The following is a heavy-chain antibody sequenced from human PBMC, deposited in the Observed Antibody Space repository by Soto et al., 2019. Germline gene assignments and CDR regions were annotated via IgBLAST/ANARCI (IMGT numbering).Heavy chain of an antibody. V-gene: IGHV4-31*03. CDR3: ARGYSSSWYFDY. J-gene: IGHJ4*02. Sequence: SDTLSLTCSVSGSSISTVGHYWTWIRQPPGKGLEWIGSIYHTGSTYYSKSLRSRLTMSVDTSKSQFSLRLSSVTAADTAVYYCARGYSSSWYFDYWGQGTLVTVS. D-gene: IGHD6-13*01. CDR1: GSSISTVGHY. CDR2: IYHTGST.